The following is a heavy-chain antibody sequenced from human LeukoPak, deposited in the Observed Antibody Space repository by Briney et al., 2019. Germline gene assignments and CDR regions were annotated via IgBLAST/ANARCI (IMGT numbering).Heavy chain of an antibody. CDR2: ISGSGGST. J-gene: IGHJ4*02. CDR3: AKGSHSGAYSLYYFDY. V-gene: IGHV3-23*01. D-gene: IGHD1-26*01. Sequence: GGSLRLSCAASGFTFSSYSMNWVRQAPGKGLEGVSSISGSGGSTYYADSVKGRFTISRDNSKNTVYLHMNSLRAEDTAVYYCAKGSHSGAYSLYYFDYWGQGTLVTVTS. CDR1: GFTFSSYS.